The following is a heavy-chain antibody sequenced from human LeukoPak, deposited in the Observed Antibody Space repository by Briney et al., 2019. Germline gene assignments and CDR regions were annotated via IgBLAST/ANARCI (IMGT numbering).Heavy chain of an antibody. CDR3: AIPILGYCSSTSCTGPYYYYYGMDV. V-gene: IGHV1-18*01. CDR1: GYTFTSYG. CDR2: ISAYNGNT. J-gene: IGHJ6*02. D-gene: IGHD2-2*01. Sequence: ASVKVSCKASGYTFTSYGISWVRQAPEQGLEWMGWISAYNGNTNYAQKLQGRVTMTTDTSTSTAYMELRSLRSDDTAVYYCAIPILGYCSSTSCTGPYYYYYGMDVWGQGTTVTVSS.